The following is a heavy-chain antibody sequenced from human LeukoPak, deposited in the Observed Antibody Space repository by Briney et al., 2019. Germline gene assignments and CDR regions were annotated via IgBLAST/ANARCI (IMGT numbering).Heavy chain of an antibody. J-gene: IGHJ4*02. V-gene: IGHV3-30*04. CDR1: GFTFSSYA. CDR3: ARESSVVSGTDY. Sequence: GGSLRLSCAASGFTFSSYAMHWVRQAPGKGLEWVAVISYDGSNKYYADSVKGRFTISRDNSKNTLYLQMNSLRAEDTAVYYCARESSVVSGTDYWGQGTLVTVSS. CDR2: ISYDGSNK. D-gene: IGHD6-19*01.